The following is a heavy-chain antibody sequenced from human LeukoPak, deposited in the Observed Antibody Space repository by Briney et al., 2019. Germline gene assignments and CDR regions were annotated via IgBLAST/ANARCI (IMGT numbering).Heavy chain of an antibody. V-gene: IGHV1-69*13. Sequence: ASVKVSCKASGGTFSSYAISWVRQAPGQGLEWMGGIIPIFGTANYAQKFQGRVTITADESTSTAYMELSSLRSEDTAVYYCARDLHPDYGDNYPSSGFDYWGQGTLVTVSS. CDR3: ARDLHPDYGDNYPSSGFDY. J-gene: IGHJ4*02. CDR2: IIPIFGTA. D-gene: IGHD4-17*01. CDR1: GGTFSSYA.